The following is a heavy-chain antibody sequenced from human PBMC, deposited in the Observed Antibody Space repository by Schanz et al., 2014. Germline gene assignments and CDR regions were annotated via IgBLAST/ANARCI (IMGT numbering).Heavy chain of an antibody. V-gene: IGHV3-20*04. D-gene: IGHD3-10*01. J-gene: IGHJ4*02. CDR1: GLNFDYYG. CDR3: ARGPIPIQGVPMDF. CDR2: INWNGGST. Sequence: VQLVESGGGVVQPGRSLRLSCATSGLNFDYYGMSWVRQAPGKGLEWVSGINWNGGSTGYADSVKGRFTISRDNSKDTLYLQMSGLTPEDAAVYYCARGPIPIQGVPMDFWGQGTLVTVSS.